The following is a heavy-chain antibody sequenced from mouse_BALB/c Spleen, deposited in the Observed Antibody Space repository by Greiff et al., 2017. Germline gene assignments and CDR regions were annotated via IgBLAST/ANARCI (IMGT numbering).Heavy chain of an antibody. J-gene: IGHJ3*01. CDR2: ISDGGSYT. Sequence: EVHLVESGGGLVKPGGSLKLSCAASGFTFSDYYMYWVRQTPEKRLEWVATISDGGSYTYYPDSVKGRFTISRDNAKNNLYLQMSSLKSEDTAMYYCARDHGNPFAYWGQGTLVTVSA. D-gene: IGHD2-1*01. CDR1: GFTFSDYY. CDR3: ARDHGNPFAY. V-gene: IGHV5-4*02.